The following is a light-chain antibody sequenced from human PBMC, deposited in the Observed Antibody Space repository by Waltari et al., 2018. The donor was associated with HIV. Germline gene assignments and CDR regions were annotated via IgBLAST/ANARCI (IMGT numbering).Light chain of an antibody. J-gene: IGLJ3*02. CDR1: SSDVGGYKY. V-gene: IGLV2-14*03. CDR2: DVS. CDR3: SSYTSSSSHWV. Sequence: QSALTPPASVSGSPGQSLPIPCTGTSSDVGGYKYVTWYQQPPCKAPKLIIYDVSNRPSGVSNRFSGSKSGNTASLTISGLQAEDEADYYCSSYTSSSSHWVFGGGTKLTVL.